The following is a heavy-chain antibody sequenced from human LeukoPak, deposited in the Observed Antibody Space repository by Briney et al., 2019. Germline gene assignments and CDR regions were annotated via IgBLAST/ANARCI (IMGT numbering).Heavy chain of an antibody. J-gene: IGHJ4*02. CDR2: IYYSGST. V-gene: IGHV4-39*07. CDR3: ARVSRGNSVGGDY. Sequence: SETLSLTCTVSGGSISSSSYYWGWIRQPPGKGLEWIGNIYYSGSTYYNPSLKSRLTISLDTSKNQFSLKLSSVTAADTAMYYCARVSRGNSVGGDYWGQGTLVTVSS. D-gene: IGHD4-23*01. CDR1: GGSISSSSYY.